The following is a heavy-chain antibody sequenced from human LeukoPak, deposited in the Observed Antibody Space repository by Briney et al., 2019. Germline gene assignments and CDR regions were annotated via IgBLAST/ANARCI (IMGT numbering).Heavy chain of an antibody. CDR3: AVLDYGDFFRDVDL. D-gene: IGHD4-17*01. Sequence: ASVKVSCKASGYTFTDHYIHWVRQAPGKGLEWMGRVDPADGETMYTEKFQGRVSIVADTSTDTVYLEVRGLTSADTAVYYCAVLDYGDFFRDVDLWGRGTLVTVSS. CDR1: GYTFTDHY. V-gene: IGHV1-69-2*01. CDR2: VDPADGET. J-gene: IGHJ2*01.